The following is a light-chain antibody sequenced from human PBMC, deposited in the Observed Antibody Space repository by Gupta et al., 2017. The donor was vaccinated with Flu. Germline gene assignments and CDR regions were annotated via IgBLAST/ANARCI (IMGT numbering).Light chain of an antibody. CDR3: QQDDSTPPT. Sequence: DIVMTQAPDPLPVSLGERATTSCKSSQSGRATLKNTNYLAWYQQKPGQPPKLLIYWASTRESGIPDRFSGSGSGTDFTLTISSLQAEDVAVYYCQQDDSTPPTFGEGTKVEIK. CDR1: QSGRATLKNTNY. CDR2: WAS. V-gene: IGKV4-1*01. J-gene: IGKJ1*01.